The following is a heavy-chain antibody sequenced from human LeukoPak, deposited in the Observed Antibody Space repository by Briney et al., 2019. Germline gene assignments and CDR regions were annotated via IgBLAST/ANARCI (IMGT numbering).Heavy chain of an antibody. CDR2: ISTDASST. CDR1: GFTFSSYW. J-gene: IGHJ4*02. Sequence: GGSLRLSCAASGFTFSSYWMHWVRQAPGKGLVWVSRISTDASSTTYADSVKGRFTISRDNAEDTLYLQMNSLRAEDTAVYYCTGHHQAYSRTYWGQGTLVTVSS. D-gene: IGHD6-13*01. V-gene: IGHV3-74*01. CDR3: TGHHQAYSRTY.